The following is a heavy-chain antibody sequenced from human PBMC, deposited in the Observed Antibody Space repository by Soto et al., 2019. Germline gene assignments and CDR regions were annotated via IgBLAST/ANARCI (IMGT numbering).Heavy chain of an antibody. CDR2: ISYDGSNK. CDR3: AKGQKYSSGCYEDY. D-gene: IGHD6-19*01. V-gene: IGHV3-30*18. CDR1: GFTFSSYG. Sequence: LRLSCAASGFTFSSYGMHWVRQAPGKGLDWAAVISYDGSNKYYADSVKGRFTISRENSKNTLYLQMNSLRAEDTAVYYCAKGQKYSSGCYEDYCGQGTLVTVSS. J-gene: IGHJ4*02.